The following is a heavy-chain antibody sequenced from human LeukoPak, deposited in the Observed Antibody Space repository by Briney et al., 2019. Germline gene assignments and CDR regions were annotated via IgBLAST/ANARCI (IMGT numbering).Heavy chain of an antibody. Sequence: ASVKVSCKASGYIFSDYYMHWVRQAPGQGLEWMGWINTISGATNYAQKFQGRVTMTRDTSISTAYMELSRLRSDDTAFYYCAKPQPGAFEIWGQGTMVTVSS. CDR3: AKPQPGAFEI. J-gene: IGHJ3*02. D-gene: IGHD2-2*01. CDR2: INTISGAT. V-gene: IGHV1-2*02. CDR1: GYIFSDYY.